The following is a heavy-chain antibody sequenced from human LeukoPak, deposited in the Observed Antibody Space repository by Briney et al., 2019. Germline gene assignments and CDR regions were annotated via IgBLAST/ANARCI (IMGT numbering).Heavy chain of an antibody. J-gene: IGHJ4*02. V-gene: IGHV1-2*02. CDR3: ARGTFRDNPSPSGDY. CDR2: INPNSGGT. D-gene: IGHD1-1*01. CDR1: GYTFTGYY. Sequence: ASVKVSCKASGYTFTGYYMHWVRQAPGQGLEWMGWINPNSGGTNYAQKFQGRVTMTRDTSISTAYMELSRLRSDDTAVYYCARGTFRDNPSPSGDYWGQGTLVTVSS.